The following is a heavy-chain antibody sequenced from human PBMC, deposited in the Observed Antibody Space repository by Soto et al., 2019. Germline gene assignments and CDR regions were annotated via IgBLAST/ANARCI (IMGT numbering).Heavy chain of an antibody. J-gene: IGHJ5*02. Sequence: EVQLVESGGGLVQPGRSLRLSCAASGFTFDDYAMHWVRQAPGKGLEWVSGISWNSGSIGYADSVKGRFTISRDNAKNSLYLQMNSLIAEDTALYYCAKESCSSTSCYSGGGWFDPWGQGTLVTVSS. D-gene: IGHD2-2*01. CDR1: GFTFDDYA. CDR3: AKESCSSTSCYSGGGWFDP. CDR2: ISWNSGSI. V-gene: IGHV3-9*01.